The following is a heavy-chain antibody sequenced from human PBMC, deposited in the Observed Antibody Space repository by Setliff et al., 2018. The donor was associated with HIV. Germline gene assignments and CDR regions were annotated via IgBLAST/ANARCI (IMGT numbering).Heavy chain of an antibody. J-gene: IGHJ5*02. Sequence: SETLSLTCTVSGGSISSNWWSWVRQPPGKGLEWIGEVFHSGSANSNASLGSRVMISVDTSKNQFSLKLSAVTAADTAVYYCARDHVFGSRTGFDPWGPGILVTVSS. CDR2: VFHSGSA. CDR1: GGSISSNW. V-gene: IGHV4-4*02. CDR3: ARDHVFGSRTGFDP. D-gene: IGHD3-10*01.